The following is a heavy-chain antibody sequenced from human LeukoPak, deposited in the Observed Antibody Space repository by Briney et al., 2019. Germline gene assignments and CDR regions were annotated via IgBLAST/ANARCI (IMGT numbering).Heavy chain of an antibody. CDR1: GYTFTSHA. J-gene: IGHJ6*02. CDR2: INTNTRNQ. V-gene: IGHV7-4-1*02. D-gene: IGHD6-13*01. CDR3: ATLVEYYYYYGMDV. Sequence: ASVKVSCKASGYTFTSHAMNWVRQAPGQGLEWMGWINTNTRNQTYAQGFTGRFVFSLDTSVSTAHLQISSLKAEDTAVYYCATLVEYYYYYGMDVWGQGTTVTVSS.